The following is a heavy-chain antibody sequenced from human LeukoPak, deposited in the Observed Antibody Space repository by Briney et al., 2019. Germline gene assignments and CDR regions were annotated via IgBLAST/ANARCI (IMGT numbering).Heavy chain of an antibody. D-gene: IGHD5-18*01. CDR3: ARDWGMRVQLWSFDY. CDR1: GYTFTGYY. V-gene: IGHV1-46*01. Sequence: ASVKVSCKASGYTFTGYYMHWVRQAPGQGLEWMGIINPSGGSTSYAQKFQGRVTMTRDTSTSTVYMELSSLRSEDTAVYYCARDWGMRVQLWSFDYWGQGTLVTVSS. CDR2: INPSGGST. J-gene: IGHJ4*02.